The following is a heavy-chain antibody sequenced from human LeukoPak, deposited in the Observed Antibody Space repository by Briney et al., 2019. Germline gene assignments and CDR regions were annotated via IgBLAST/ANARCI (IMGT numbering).Heavy chain of an antibody. V-gene: IGHV3-33*06. CDR1: GFTFSSYG. J-gene: IGHJ4*02. Sequence: PGRSLRLSCAASGFTFSSYGMHWVRQAPGKGLEWVALIWYDGSNKYYADSVKGRFTISRDNSKNTLYLQMNSLRAEDTAVYYCAEDRRTYYYGSGSPDYWGQGTLVTVSS. CDR2: IWYDGSNK. D-gene: IGHD3-10*01. CDR3: AEDRRTYYYGSGSPDY.